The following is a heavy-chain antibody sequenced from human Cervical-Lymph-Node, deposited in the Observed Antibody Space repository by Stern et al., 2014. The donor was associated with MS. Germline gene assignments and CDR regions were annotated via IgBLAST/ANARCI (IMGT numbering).Heavy chain of an antibody. CDR2: IVPISGKI. D-gene: IGHD3-22*01. CDR1: GGGFSNSA. V-gene: IGHV1-69*12. CDR3: ARVGLSGFLDH. J-gene: IGHJ4*02. Sequence: QVQLVQSGAEVKRPGSSMKLSCRASGGGFSNSALTWLRAAPGQGLGGMGGIVPISGKINYSQKFKGRVTITAQESTTTAYMELSSLKLDDTALYFCARVGLSGFLDHWGQGTLVTVSS.